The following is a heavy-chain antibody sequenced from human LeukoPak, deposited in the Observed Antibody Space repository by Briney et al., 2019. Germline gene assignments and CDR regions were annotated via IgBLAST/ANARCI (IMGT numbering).Heavy chain of an antibody. D-gene: IGHD5-24*01. CDR1: GFTFSSYA. V-gene: IGHV3-30-3*01. Sequence: PGGSLRLSCAASGFTFSSYAMHWVRQAPGKGLEWVAVISYDGSNKYYADSVKGRFTISRDNSKNTLYLQMNSLRAEDTAVYYCARDLRGDGYNYPHHWGQGTLVTVSS. CDR2: ISYDGSNK. CDR3: ARDLRGDGYNYPHH. J-gene: IGHJ5*02.